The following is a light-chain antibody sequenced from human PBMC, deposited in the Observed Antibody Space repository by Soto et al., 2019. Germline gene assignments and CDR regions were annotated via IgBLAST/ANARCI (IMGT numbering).Light chain of an antibody. J-gene: IGKJ1*01. CDR3: QQYNSYSWT. CDR1: QSISSW. CDR2: KAS. V-gene: IGKV1-5*03. Sequence: DIQMTQSPSTLSASVGDRVTITCRASQSISSWLAWYQHKPGKAPKLLIYKASSLESGVPSRFSGSGSGTEFTLTISSLQLDDFATYYCQQYNSYSWTFGQGTKVEIK.